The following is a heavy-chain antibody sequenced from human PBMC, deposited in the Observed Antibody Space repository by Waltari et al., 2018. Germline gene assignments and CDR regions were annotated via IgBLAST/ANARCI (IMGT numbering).Heavy chain of an antibody. CDR1: GFRPSDYG. CDR3: ARVWGVTTSDF. V-gene: IGHV3-48*03. Sequence: EVQLVESGGGLVQPGGSLRLSCAASGFRPSDYGMNWVRQAPGKGLEWLSFISSSGPTIHYADSVKGRFTVSRDNTKNSLSLQMNSLRAEDTAVYYCARVWGVTTSDFWGQGTLVTVSS. CDR2: ISSSGPTI. D-gene: IGHD4-17*01. J-gene: IGHJ4*02.